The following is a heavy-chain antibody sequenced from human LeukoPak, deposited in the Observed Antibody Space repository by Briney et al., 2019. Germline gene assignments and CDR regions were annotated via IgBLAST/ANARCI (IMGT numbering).Heavy chain of an antibody. CDR3: AIPGSRMSSG. J-gene: IGHJ4*02. V-gene: IGHV3-21*01. Sequence: GGSLRLSCAASGFTFSSYSMNWVRQAPGKGLEWVSSISSSSSYIYYADSVKGRFTISRDNAKNTLYLQMNSLRAEDTAVYYCAIPGSRMSSGWGQGTLVTVSS. CDR1: GFTFSSYS. D-gene: IGHD3-10*01. CDR2: ISSSSSYI.